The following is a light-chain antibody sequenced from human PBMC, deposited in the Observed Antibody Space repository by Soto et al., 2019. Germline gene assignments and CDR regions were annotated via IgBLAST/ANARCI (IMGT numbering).Light chain of an antibody. CDR3: CSYAARPYV. CDR2: DVS. V-gene: IGLV2-11*01. J-gene: IGLJ1*01. CDR1: SSDVGRYNY. Sequence: QSVLTQPRSVSGSPGQSVTISCTGTSSDVGRYNYVSWYQHHPGKAPKLMIYDVSTRPSGVPDRFSGSKSGTTASLTISGLQAEDEADYYCCSYAARPYVFGTGTKVSVL.